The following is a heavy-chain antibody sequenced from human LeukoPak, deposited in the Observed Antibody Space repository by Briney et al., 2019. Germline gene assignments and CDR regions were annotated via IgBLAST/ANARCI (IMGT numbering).Heavy chain of an antibody. J-gene: IGHJ4*02. CDR2: ISSSSSYI. Sequence: PGGSLRLSYAASGFTFSSYSMNWVRQAPGKGLEWVSSISSSSSYIYYADSVKGRFTISRDNARNSLYLQMNSLRAEDTAVYYCARAGNYRFDYWGQGTLVTVSS. CDR1: GFTFSSYS. CDR3: ARAGNYRFDY. V-gene: IGHV3-21*01. D-gene: IGHD1-7*01.